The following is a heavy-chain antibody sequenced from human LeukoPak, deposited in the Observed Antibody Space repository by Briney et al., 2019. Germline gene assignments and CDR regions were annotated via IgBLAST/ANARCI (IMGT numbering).Heavy chain of an antibody. V-gene: IGHV4-59*12. CDR3: ARCNSDEYYFDY. Sequence: TSETLSLTCTVSGGSISSYYWSWIRQPPGKGLEWIGYIYHSGSTYYNPSLKSRVTISVDRSKNQFSLKLSSVTAADTAVYYCARCNSDEYYFDYWGQGTLVTVSS. CDR1: GGSISSYY. J-gene: IGHJ4*02. D-gene: IGHD2/OR15-2a*01. CDR2: IYHSGST.